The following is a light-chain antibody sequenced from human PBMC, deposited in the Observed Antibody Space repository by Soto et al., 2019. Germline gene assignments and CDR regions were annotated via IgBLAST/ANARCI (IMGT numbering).Light chain of an antibody. Sequence: QSALTQPASVSGSPGQSMAISGTGTSSDVGNYNYVSWYQQYPGRVPKLLIYMVSNRASGVSNRFSGSKSGNTASLTISGLQAEDEADYFCTSPTPGSLYVFGTGTKVTVL. V-gene: IGLV2-14*01. CDR1: SSDVGNYNY. CDR3: TSPTPGSLYV. J-gene: IGLJ1*01. CDR2: MVS.